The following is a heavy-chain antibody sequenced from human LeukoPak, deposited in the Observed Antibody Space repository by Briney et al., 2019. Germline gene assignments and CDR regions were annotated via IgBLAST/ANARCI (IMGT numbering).Heavy chain of an antibody. J-gene: IGHJ4*02. Sequence: PSETLSLTCTVSGGSISSGSYYWSWIRQPAGKGLEWIGRIFTSGSTKYNPSLKSRVTISVDTSKNQFSLKLSSVTAADTAVYYCARHRSCIDYWGQGTLVTVSS. D-gene: IGHD3-10*01. V-gene: IGHV4-61*02. CDR2: IFTSGST. CDR1: GGSISSGSYY. CDR3: ARHRSCIDY.